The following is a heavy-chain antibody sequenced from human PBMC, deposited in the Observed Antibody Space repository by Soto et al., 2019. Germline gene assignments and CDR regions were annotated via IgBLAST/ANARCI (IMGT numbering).Heavy chain of an antibody. D-gene: IGHD3-10*01. V-gene: IGHV4-4*07. CDR3: ARDGRDSYGLDV. CDR2: IYNGGNT. CDR1: GGSISSYY. J-gene: IGHJ6*02. Sequence: PSETLSLTCTVSGGSISSYYWSWIRQSAGKGLEWIGRIYNGGNTQYNPSLKSRVTMSADTYKNQFSLRLNSVTAADTAVYYCARDGRDSYGLDVWGQGTTVTVSS.